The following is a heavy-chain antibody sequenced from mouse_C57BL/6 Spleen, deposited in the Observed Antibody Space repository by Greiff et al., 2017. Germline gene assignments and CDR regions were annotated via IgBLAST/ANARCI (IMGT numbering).Heavy chain of an antibody. CDR1: GYSITSGYY. V-gene: IGHV3-6*01. Sequence: EVKLQQSGPGLVKPSQSLSLTCSVTGYSITSGYYWNWIRQFPGNKLEWMGYISYDGSNNYNPSLKNRISITRDTSKNQFFLKLNSVTTEDTATYYCARAGDAMDYWGQGTSVTVSS. CDR2: ISYDGSN. CDR3: ARAGDAMDY. J-gene: IGHJ4*01.